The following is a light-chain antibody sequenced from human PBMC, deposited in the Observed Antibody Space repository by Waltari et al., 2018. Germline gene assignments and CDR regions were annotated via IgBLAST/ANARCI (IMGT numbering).Light chain of an antibody. Sequence: QSVLIQPPSASGTPAQRVTISCSGSRSNIGRHSVTWYQQLPGTAPKHPLYDNDQRPSGVPDRFSGSKSGTSASLAISGLQSEDEADYYCAAWDTSLNGGVFGGGTKLTVL. CDR2: DND. J-gene: IGLJ2*01. CDR1: RSNIGRHS. V-gene: IGLV1-44*01. CDR3: AAWDTSLNGGV.